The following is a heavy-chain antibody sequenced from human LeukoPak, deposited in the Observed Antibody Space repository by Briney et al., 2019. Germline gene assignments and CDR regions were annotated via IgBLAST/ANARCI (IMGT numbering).Heavy chain of an antibody. J-gene: IGHJ4*02. CDR3: ARDEVYYYDSSGYYYAY. D-gene: IGHD3-22*01. CDR2: ISSSGSTI. CDR1: GFTFSSYE. Sequence: PGGSLRLSCAASGFTFSSYEMNWVRQAPGKGLEWVSYISSSGSTIYYADSVKGRFTISRDNAKNSLYLQMNSLRAEDTALYYCARDEVYYYDSSGYYYAYWGQGTLVTVSS. V-gene: IGHV3-48*03.